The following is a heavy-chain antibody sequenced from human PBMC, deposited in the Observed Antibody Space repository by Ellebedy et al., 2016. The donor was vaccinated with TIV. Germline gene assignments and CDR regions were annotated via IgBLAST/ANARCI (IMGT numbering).Heavy chain of an antibody. CDR1: GFTFSSYV. CDR3: ARWRRVVSLWYGMDV. D-gene: IGHD3-3*01. CDR2: ISHDGSNK. J-gene: IGHJ6*02. V-gene: IGHV3-30-3*01. Sequence: GESLKISXAASGFTFSSYVMHWVRQAPGKGLEWVAVISHDGSNKYYADSVKGRFTISRDNSQNTLYLQMSSLRAEDTAVYYCARWRRVVSLWYGMDVWGQGTTVTVSS.